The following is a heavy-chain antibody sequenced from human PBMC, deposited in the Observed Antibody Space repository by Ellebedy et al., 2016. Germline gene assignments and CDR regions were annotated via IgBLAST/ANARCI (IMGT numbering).Heavy chain of an antibody. Sequence: GESLKISCKGSGYTFTTSWIVWVRQVPGRGLEWMGLIYPGDSDTRYSPSFQGQVTISADKSISTAYLQWNSLKASDTASYYCARLPRVLAGQVFDSWGQGTPVTVSS. V-gene: IGHV5-51*01. D-gene: IGHD5/OR15-5a*01. J-gene: IGHJ4*02. CDR2: IYPGDSDT. CDR3: ARLPRVLAGQVFDS. CDR1: GYTFTTSW.